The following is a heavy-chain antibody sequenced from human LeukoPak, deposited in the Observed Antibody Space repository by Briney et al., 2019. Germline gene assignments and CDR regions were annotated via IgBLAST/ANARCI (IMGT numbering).Heavy chain of an antibody. V-gene: IGHV3-15*01. Sequence: PGGSLRLSCAASGFTFSSYAMSWVRQAPGKGLEWVGRIKSKTDGGTTDYAAPVKGRFTISRDDSKNTLYLQMNSLKTEDTAVYYCTTDFTYYYGSGSYYRVVWGKGTTVTVSS. CDR1: GFTFSSYA. J-gene: IGHJ6*04. CDR3: TTDFTYYYGSGSYYRVV. D-gene: IGHD3-10*01. CDR2: IKSKTDGGTT.